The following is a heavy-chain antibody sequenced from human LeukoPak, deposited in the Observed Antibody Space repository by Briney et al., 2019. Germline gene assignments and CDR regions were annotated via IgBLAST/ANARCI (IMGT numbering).Heavy chain of an antibody. CDR2: ISYDGSNK. CDR3: ARESEGLDY. J-gene: IGHJ4*02. Sequence: PGGSLRPSCAASAFTFSSYAMHWVRQAPGKGLEWVAIISYDGSNKYYADSAKGRFTISRDNSKSTLYLQMNSLRAEDTTVYYCARESEGLDYWGQGTLVTVSS. CDR1: AFTFSSYA. V-gene: IGHV3-30*04.